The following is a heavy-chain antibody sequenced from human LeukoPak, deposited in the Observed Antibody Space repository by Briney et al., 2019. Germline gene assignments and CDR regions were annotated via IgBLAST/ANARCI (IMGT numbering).Heavy chain of an antibody. CDR2: IYHSGST. D-gene: IGHD6-13*01. CDR3: ARGRTSWTHNWFDP. V-gene: IGHV4-34*01. CDR1: GFTFSSYE. J-gene: IGHJ5*02. Sequence: GSLRLSCAASGFTFSSYEMNWIRQPPGKGLEWIGEIYHSGSTNYNPSLKSRVTISVDTSKNQFSLKLSSVTAADTAVYYCARGRTSWTHNWFDPWGQGTLVTVSS.